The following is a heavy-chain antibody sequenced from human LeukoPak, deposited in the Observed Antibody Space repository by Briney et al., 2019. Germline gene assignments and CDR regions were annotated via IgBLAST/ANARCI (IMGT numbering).Heavy chain of an antibody. V-gene: IGHV3-21*04. J-gene: IGHJ3*02. Sequence: PGGSLRLSCAASGFTFSSYSMNWVRQAPGKGLEWVSSISTSGIYIYYADSVKGRFTISRDNAKNSLYLQMNSLRAEDMALYYCAKDIRAPLGGPVAFDIWGQGTMVTVSS. CDR1: GFTFSSYS. CDR3: AKDIRAPLGGPVAFDI. CDR2: ISTSGIYI. D-gene: IGHD1-14*01.